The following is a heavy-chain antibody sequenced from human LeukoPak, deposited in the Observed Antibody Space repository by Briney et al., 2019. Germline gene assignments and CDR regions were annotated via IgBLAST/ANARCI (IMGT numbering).Heavy chain of an antibody. V-gene: IGHV5-51*01. J-gene: IGHJ2*01. Sequence: GESLKISCQGSGYSFDSYWIAWVRQMPGKGLEWMGIIYPSDSDTTYSPSFQGQVTISADKSINTAYLQWSSLKASDTAMYYCARRRFYDPSGAHWYFDIWGPGTLVTVSS. CDR2: IYPSDSDT. D-gene: IGHD2-15*01. CDR3: ARRRFYDPSGAHWYFDI. CDR1: GYSFDSYW.